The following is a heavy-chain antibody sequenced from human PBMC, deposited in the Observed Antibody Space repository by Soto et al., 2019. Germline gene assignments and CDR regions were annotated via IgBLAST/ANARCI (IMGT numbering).Heavy chain of an antibody. CDR2: IVVGSGNT. Sequence: SVKVSCKASGFTFTSSAVQWVRQARGQRLEWIGWIVVGSGNTNYAQKFQERVTITRDMSTSTAYMELSSLRSEDTAVYYCAAAYSRNYYYGMDVWGQGTTVTVSS. CDR3: AAAYSRNYYYGMDV. V-gene: IGHV1-58*01. CDR1: GFTFTSSA. J-gene: IGHJ6*02. D-gene: IGHD2-21*01.